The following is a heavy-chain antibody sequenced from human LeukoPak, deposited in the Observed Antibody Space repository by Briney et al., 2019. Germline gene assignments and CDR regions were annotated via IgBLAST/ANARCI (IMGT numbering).Heavy chain of an antibody. CDR3: AKSSGMTWYYYGMDV. Sequence: GGSLRLSCAASGFTFSSYAMSWVRQAPGKGLEWVSAISGSGGSTYYADSVKGRFTISRDNAKNSLYLQMNSLRAEDTAFYYCAKSSGMTWYYYGMDVWGQGTTVTVSS. J-gene: IGHJ6*02. V-gene: IGHV3-23*01. CDR1: GFTFSSYA. D-gene: IGHD1-26*01. CDR2: ISGSGGST.